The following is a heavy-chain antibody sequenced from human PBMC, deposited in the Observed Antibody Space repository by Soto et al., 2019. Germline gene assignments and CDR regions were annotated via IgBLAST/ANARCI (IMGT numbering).Heavy chain of an antibody. CDR2: TSAHNGNT. D-gene: IGHD1-1*01. CDR1: GYDFTTYG. Sequence: QVHLVQSGAEVKKSGASVKVSCKGSGYDFTTYGITWVRQAPGQGLEWMAWTSAHNGNTDYAQKLQVRVTVTRDTSTSTAYMELRSLRSDDTAVYYCARGRYGDYWGQGALVTVSS. J-gene: IGHJ4*02. V-gene: IGHV1-18*01. CDR3: ARGRYGDY.